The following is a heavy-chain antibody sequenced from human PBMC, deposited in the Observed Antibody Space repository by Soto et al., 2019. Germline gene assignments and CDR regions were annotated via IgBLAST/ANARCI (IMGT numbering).Heavy chain of an antibody. CDR1: GGIFNRYS. Sequence: QVQLVQSGAEVKKPGSSVKVSCKASGGIFNRYSVSWVRQAPGQGLEWMGRIIPLFGITNYAQKFQGRVMITADNSTNTAYMDVNGMRSEDTALYYCATFYGGDCTTTTCYGDFDYWGQGTLVTVTS. V-gene: IGHV1-69*02. CDR3: ATFYGGDCTTTTCYGDFDY. D-gene: IGHD2-2*01. J-gene: IGHJ4*02. CDR2: IIPLFGIT.